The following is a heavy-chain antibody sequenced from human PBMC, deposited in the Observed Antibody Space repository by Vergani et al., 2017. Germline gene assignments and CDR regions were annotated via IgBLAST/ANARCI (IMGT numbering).Heavy chain of an antibody. CDR2: IYYSGST. CDR3: AMRLIAARAPSREYYYYGMDV. V-gene: IGHV4-61*10. CDR1: GGSVSSGSYY. D-gene: IGHD6-6*01. Sequence: QVQLQESGPGLVKPSETLSLTCTVSGGSVSSGSYYWSWIRQPAGKGLEWIGYIYYSGSTNYNPSLKSRVTISVDTSKNQFSLKLSSVTAADTAVYYCAMRLIAARAPSREYYYYGMDVWGQGTTVTVSS. J-gene: IGHJ6*02.